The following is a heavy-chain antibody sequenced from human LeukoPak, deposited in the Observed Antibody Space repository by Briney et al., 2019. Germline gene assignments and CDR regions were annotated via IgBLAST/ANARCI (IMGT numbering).Heavy chain of an antibody. D-gene: IGHD3-16*02. Sequence: PSETLSLTCTVSGGSISSSNYYWGWIRQPPGKGLEWIGSIYYSGSTYYNPSLKSRVTISVDTSKNQFSLKLSSVTAADTAVYYCARLSQWFDPWGQGTLVTASP. J-gene: IGHJ5*02. CDR1: GGSISSSNYY. V-gene: IGHV4-39*01. CDR3: ARLSQWFDP. CDR2: IYYSGST.